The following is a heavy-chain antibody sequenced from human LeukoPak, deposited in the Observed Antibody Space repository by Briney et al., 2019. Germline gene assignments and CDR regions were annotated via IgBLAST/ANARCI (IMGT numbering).Heavy chain of an antibody. CDR1: GYIFTSYD. Sequence: ASVKVSCKASGYIFTSYDINWVRQATGQGLEWMGWMNPNSGNTGYAQKFQGRVTITADESTSTAYMELSSLRSEDTAVYYCARLIVVVPAARSSERTPEYYFDYWGQGTLVTVSS. CDR2: MNPNSGNT. J-gene: IGHJ4*02. CDR3: ARLIVVVPAARSSERTPEYYFDY. V-gene: IGHV1-8*03. D-gene: IGHD2-2*01.